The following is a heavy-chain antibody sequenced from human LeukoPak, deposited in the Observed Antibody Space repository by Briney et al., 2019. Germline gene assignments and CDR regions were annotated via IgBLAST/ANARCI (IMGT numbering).Heavy chain of an antibody. CDR2: ISGSCCST. Sequence: PGGCLRLSCAASGFTFSSYAMSCVPQAPGKGLEVGSAISGSCCSTYYADSLKGRFTISRDNSKNTLYLQMNSLRAEDTAVYYCAKGRHHGGGNFDYWGQGTLVTVSS. CDR3: AKGRHHGGGNFDY. J-gene: IGHJ4*02. V-gene: IGHV3-23*01. CDR1: GFTFSSYA. D-gene: IGHD3-16*01.